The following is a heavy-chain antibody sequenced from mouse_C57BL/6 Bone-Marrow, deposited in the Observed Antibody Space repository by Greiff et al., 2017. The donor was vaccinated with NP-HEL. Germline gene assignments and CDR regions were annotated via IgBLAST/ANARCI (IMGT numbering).Heavy chain of an antibody. D-gene: IGHD1-1*01. V-gene: IGHV5-9*01. Sequence: EVQGVESGGGLVKPGGSLKLSCAASGFTFSSYTMSWVRQTPEKRLEWVATISGGGGNTYYPDSVKGRFTISRDNAKNTLYLQMSSLRSEDTALYYCARREGTTVERAWFAYWGQGTLVTVSA. CDR1: GFTFSSYT. CDR2: ISGGGGNT. CDR3: ARREGTTVERAWFAY. J-gene: IGHJ3*01.